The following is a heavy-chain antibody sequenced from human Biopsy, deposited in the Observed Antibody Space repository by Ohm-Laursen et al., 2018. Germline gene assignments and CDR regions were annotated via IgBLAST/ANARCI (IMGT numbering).Heavy chain of an antibody. V-gene: IGHV4-59*01. J-gene: IGHJ2*01. Sequence: PPGTLSLTCTVSGDSISSYYWSWIRQPPGKGLQWIGYVYYTGSTDYNPSLQSRVTISVDTSKNHFSLRLRSVTSADTAIYYCARDRGYYSDRTVPGYFDLWGRGTLVTVSS. CDR2: VYYTGST. CDR3: ARDRGYYSDRTVPGYFDL. CDR1: GDSISSYY. D-gene: IGHD3-22*01.